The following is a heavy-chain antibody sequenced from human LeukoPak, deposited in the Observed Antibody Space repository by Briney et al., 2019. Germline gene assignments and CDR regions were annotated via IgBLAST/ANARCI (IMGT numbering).Heavy chain of an antibody. D-gene: IGHD3-22*01. Sequence: PGGSLRLSCAASGFTFDDYAMHWVRQAPGKGLEWVSGISWNSGSIGYADSVKGRFTISRDNAKNSLYLQMNSLRAEDMALYYCAKGSYDSSGYYNFDYWGQGTLSPSPQ. CDR3: AKGSYDSSGYYNFDY. CDR1: GFTFDDYA. J-gene: IGHJ4*02. V-gene: IGHV3-9*03. CDR2: ISWNSGSI.